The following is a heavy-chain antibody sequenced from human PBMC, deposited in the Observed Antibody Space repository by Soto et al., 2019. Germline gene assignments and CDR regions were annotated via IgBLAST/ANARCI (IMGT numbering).Heavy chain of an antibody. CDR2: INVAAGVT. CDR1: GYSFTDYS. J-gene: IGHJ3*02. CDR3: ARDISTTIPTHNDAFDI. Sequence: ASVKVSCTASGYSFTDYSIQWMRQAPGQRPEWVGWINVAAGVTQYSQRFQGRVTITADESTSTAYMELSSLRSEDTAVYYCARDISTTIPTHNDAFDIWGQGTMVTV. D-gene: IGHD4-4*01. V-gene: IGHV1-3*01.